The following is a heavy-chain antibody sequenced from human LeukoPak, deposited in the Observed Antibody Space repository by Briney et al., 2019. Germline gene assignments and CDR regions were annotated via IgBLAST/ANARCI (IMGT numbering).Heavy chain of an antibody. CDR1: GYTFTSYD. V-gene: IGHV1-8*01. CDR3: ARAGWPGYYYYYMDV. Sequence: ASVKVSCKASGYTFTSYDINWVRQATGQGLEWMGWMNPNSGNTGYAQKFQGRVTMTRNTSISTAYMELSSLRSEDTAVFYCARAGWPGYYYYYMDVWGKGTTVTVSS. J-gene: IGHJ6*03. D-gene: IGHD2-15*01. CDR2: MNPNSGNT.